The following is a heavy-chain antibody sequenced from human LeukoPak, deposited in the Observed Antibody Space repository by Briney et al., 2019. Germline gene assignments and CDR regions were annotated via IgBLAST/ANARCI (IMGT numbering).Heavy chain of an antibody. D-gene: IGHD3-22*01. CDR3: AKDYDSSGWAAFDI. V-gene: IGHV3-30*18. CDR1: GFTFSSYS. CDR2: ISYDGSNK. J-gene: IGHJ3*02. Sequence: GGSLRLSCAASGFTFSSYSMNWVRQAPGKGLKWVAVISYDGSNKYFADSVKGRFTISRDNSKNTLYLQMNSLRAEDTAVYYCAKDYDSSGWAAFDIWGQGTMVTVSS.